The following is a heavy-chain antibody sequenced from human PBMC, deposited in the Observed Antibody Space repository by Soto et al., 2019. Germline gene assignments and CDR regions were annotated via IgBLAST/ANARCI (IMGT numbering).Heavy chain of an antibody. Sequence: QVQLVESGGGAVQPGRSLRLSCAASGFSFSSYGMHWVRQAPGKGLEWVAVISYDGHNKYYADSVKGRFTISRDNSKNTLYLQMHSLRAEDTAVFYCARDGFGRFFDWLPSYYDTAVWGQGTTVTVSS. CDR1: GFSFSSYG. D-gene: IGHD3-9*01. J-gene: IGHJ6*02. V-gene: IGHV3-30*03. CDR3: ARDGFGRFFDWLPSYYDTAV. CDR2: ISYDGHNK.